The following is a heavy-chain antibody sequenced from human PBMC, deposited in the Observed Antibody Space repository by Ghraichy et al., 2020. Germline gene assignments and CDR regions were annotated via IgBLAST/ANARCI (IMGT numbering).Heavy chain of an antibody. J-gene: IGHJ5*02. Sequence: SVKVSCKASGYTFTSYDINWVRQATGQGLEWMGWMNPNSGKTDYAQTFQGRVAMTRNTSTNTAYMELNSLRYEDTAVYYCARGRHSYSRRPADHGDYVGWFDPWGQGTLVIVSS. V-gene: IGHV1-8*01. CDR3: ARGRHSYSRRPADHGDYVGWFDP. D-gene: IGHD4-17*01. CDR2: MNPNSGKT. CDR1: GYTFTSYD.